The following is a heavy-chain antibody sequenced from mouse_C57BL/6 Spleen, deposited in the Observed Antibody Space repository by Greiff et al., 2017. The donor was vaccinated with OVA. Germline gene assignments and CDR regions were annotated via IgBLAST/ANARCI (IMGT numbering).Heavy chain of an antibody. D-gene: IGHD3-2*02. Sequence: QVQLQQPGAELVKPGASVKMSCKASGYTFTSYWITWVKQRPGQGLEWIGDIYPGSGSTNYNEKFKSKATLTVDTSSSTAYMQLSSLTSEDSAVYYCARPDSSGYVEDYFDYWGKGTTLTVSS. CDR2: IYPGSGST. J-gene: IGHJ2*01. V-gene: IGHV1-55*01. CDR3: ARPDSSGYVEDYFDY. CDR1: GYTFTSYW.